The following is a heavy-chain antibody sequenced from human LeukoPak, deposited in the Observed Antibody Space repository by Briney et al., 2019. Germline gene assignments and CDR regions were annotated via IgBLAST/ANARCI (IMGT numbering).Heavy chain of an antibody. Sequence: ASVKVSCKASGYTFTSYDVNWVRQATGQGLEWMGWVSPNSANTAYAQKFQGRVTMTRDTSISTAYMELSRLRSDDTAVYYCARVYCSGGSCYLGNAFDIWGQGTMVTVSS. V-gene: IGHV1-8*01. CDR3: ARVYCSGGSCYLGNAFDI. J-gene: IGHJ3*02. CDR2: VSPNSANT. D-gene: IGHD2-15*01. CDR1: GYTFTSYD.